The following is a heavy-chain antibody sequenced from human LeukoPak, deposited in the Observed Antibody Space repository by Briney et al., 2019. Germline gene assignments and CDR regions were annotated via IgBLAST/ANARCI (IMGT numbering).Heavy chain of an antibody. CDR3: ARDRHDILTGYYHDY. V-gene: IGHV4-34*01. CDR1: GGSFSGYY. D-gene: IGHD3-9*01. Sequence: SETLSLTCAVYGGSFSGYYWSWIRQPPGKGLEWIGDINHSGSTNYNPSLKSRVTISVDTSKNQFSLKLSSVTAADTAVYYCARDRHDILTGYYHDYWGQGTLVTVSS. J-gene: IGHJ4*02. CDR2: INHSGST.